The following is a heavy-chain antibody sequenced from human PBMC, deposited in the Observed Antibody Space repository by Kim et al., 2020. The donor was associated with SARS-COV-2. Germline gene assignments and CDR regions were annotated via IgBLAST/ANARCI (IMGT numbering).Heavy chain of an antibody. CDR2: INPKSGGP. V-gene: IGHV1-2*02. J-gene: IGHJ4*02. D-gene: IGHD3-10*01. CDR1: GYTFTDYY. Sequence: ASVKVSCKASGYTFTDYYIHWVRQAPGQGLEWMGWINPKSGGPNYAQKFQGRVTVTRDTSISTAYMELSRLRSDDTAMYYCAGGYGSGSYYYWGQGTLVTVSS. CDR3: AGGYGSGSYYY.